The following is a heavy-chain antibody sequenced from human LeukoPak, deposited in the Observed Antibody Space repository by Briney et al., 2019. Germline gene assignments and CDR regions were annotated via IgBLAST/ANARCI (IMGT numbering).Heavy chain of an antibody. CDR2: IFHSGYT. J-gene: IGHJ3*02. V-gene: IGHV4-38-2*02. Sequence: PSETLSLTCTVSGYSISSGYYWGWIRQPPGKGLEWLGNIFHSGYTYYNPSLKSRVTISVDTSKNQFSLKLSSVTAADTAVYYCARDRRYGDYEDAFDIWGQGTMVTVSS. CDR1: GYSISSGYY. D-gene: IGHD4-17*01. CDR3: ARDRRYGDYEDAFDI.